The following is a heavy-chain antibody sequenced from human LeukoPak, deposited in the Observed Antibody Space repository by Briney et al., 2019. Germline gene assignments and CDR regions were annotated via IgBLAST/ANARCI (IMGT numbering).Heavy chain of an antibody. CDR2: MNHSGST. V-gene: IGHV4-34*01. Sequence: SETLSLTCAVYGGSFSGYYWSWIRQPPGKGLEWIGEMNHSGSTNYHPSLNSRVTISVDTSKNQFSLKLSSVTAADTAVYYCARGGYCSSTSCSNNWFDPWGQGTLVTVSS. D-gene: IGHD2-2*01. CDR3: ARGGYCSSTSCSNNWFDP. J-gene: IGHJ5*02. CDR1: GGSFSGYY.